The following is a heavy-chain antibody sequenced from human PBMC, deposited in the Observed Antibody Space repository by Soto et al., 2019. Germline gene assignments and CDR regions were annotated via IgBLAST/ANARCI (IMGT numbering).Heavy chain of an antibody. CDR1: GFTFSNAW. CDR3: TMSRAASLSFEWSIDPFDP. CDR2: IKSKGNGETI. D-gene: IGHD3-3*01. J-gene: IGHJ5*02. V-gene: IGHV3-15*07. Sequence: EVQLVESGGGLVKPGGSLRLSCAGSGFTFSNAWMNWVRQVPGKGLEWVGRIKSKGNGETIDYAAPVKGRFTISIDDSRTTLFLQMNNLRTEDSAVYYCTMSRAASLSFEWSIDPFDPWGQGTLVTVSS.